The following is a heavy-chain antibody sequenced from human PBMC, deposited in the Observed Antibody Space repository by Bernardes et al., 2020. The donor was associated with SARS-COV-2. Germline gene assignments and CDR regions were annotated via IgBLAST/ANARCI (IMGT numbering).Heavy chain of an antibody. J-gene: IGHJ4*02. CDR2: IKQDGNEK. D-gene: IGHD2-8*01. CDR3: ARDLGSDTVLMPAALPGDC. V-gene: IGHV3-7*01. Sequence: GSLRLSCVASGFTFSSYWMTWVRQAPGKGLEWVANIKQDGNEKYYVDSVKGRFTISRDNAKNSLYLQMDSLRAEDTAVYYCARDLGSDTVLMPAALPGDCWGQGTRVTVSS. CDR1: GFTFSSYW.